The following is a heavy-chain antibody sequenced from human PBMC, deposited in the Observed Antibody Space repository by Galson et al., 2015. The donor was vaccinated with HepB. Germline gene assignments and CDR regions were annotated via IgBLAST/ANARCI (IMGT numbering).Heavy chain of an antibody. Sequence: SETLSLTCTVSGGSISSSSYYWGWIRQPPGKGLEWIGSIYYSGSTYYNPSLKSRVTISVDTSKNQFSLKLSSVTAADTAVYYCARQVLQLAGPILGKHWYFDLWGRGTLVTVSS. CDR1: GGSISSSSYY. J-gene: IGHJ2*01. CDR3: ARQVLQLAGPILGKHWYFDL. V-gene: IGHV4-39*01. CDR2: IYYSGST. D-gene: IGHD6-19*01.